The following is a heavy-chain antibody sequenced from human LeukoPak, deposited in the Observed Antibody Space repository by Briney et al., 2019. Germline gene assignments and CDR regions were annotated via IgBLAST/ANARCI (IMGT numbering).Heavy chain of an antibody. V-gene: IGHV3-48*02. CDR1: GFTFSTYS. CDR3: ARGYPGNH. D-gene: IGHD1-14*01. J-gene: IGHJ5*02. Sequence: PGGSLRLSCAASGFTFSTYSMNWVRQAPGKGLEWVSFISSTSSTIYYADSVKGRFTISRDNAKNSLYLQMNSLRDEDTAVYCCARGYPGNHWGQGTLVTVSS. CDR2: ISSTSSTI.